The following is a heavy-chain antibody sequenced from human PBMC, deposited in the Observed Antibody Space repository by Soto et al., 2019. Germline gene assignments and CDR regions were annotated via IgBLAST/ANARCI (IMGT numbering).Heavy chain of an antibody. D-gene: IGHD3-3*01. CDR3: ARAKTGIFRVVQYYFDY. V-gene: IGHV3-30-3*01. Sequence: QVQLVESGGGVVQPGRSLRLTCAASGFTFSSYAMHWVRQAPGKGLEWVAVISYDRSNKYYADSVKGRFTISRDNSKNTLYLQLNSLRAEDTAVYYCARAKTGIFRVVQYYFDYWGQGTLVTVSS. CDR1: GFTFSSYA. J-gene: IGHJ4*02. CDR2: ISYDRSNK.